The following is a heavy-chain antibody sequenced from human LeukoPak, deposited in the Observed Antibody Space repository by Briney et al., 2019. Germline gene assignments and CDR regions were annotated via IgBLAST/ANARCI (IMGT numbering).Heavy chain of an antibody. V-gene: IGHV4-59*08. CDR1: GGSISSYY. CDR2: IYYSGST. Sequence: PSETLSLTCTVSGGSISSYYWSWIRQPPGKGLEWIGYIYYSGSTNYNPSLKSRVTISVDTSKNQFSLKLSSVTAADTAVYYCARQYYYYYMDVWGKGTTVTDSS. J-gene: IGHJ6*03. CDR3: ARQYYYYYMDV.